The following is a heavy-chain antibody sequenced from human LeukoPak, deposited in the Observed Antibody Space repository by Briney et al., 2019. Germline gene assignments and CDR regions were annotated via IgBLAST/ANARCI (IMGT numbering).Heavy chain of an antibody. D-gene: IGHD2-2*02. CDR2: TSGSGGST. CDR3: AKFLEGYCSSTSCYTALDY. J-gene: IGHJ4*02. Sequence: GGSLRLSCAASGFTFSSYAMSWVRQAPGKGLEWVSATSGSGGSTYYADSVKGRFTISRDNSKNTLYLQMNSLRAEDTAVYYCAKFLEGYCSSTSCYTALDYWGQGTLVTVSS. CDR1: GFTFSSYA. V-gene: IGHV3-23*01.